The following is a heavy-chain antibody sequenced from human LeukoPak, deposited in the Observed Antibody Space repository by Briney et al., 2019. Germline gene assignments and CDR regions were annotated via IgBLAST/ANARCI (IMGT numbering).Heavy chain of an antibody. CDR3: ARADIVVVPAARTPFDY. CDR1: GGSISSGDYY. CDR2: IYYSGST. V-gene: IGHV4-30-4*01. Sequence: SETLSLTCTVSGGSISSGDYYWSWIRQPPGKGLEWIGYIYYSGSTYYNPSLKSRVTISVDTSKNQFSLKLSSVTAADTAVYYCARADIVVVPAARTPFDYWGQGTLVTVSS. D-gene: IGHD2-2*01. J-gene: IGHJ4*02.